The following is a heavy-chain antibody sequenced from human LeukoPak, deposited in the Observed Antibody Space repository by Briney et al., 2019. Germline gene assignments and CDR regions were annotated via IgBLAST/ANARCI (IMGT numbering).Heavy chain of an antibody. Sequence: GESLKISCKISGYRLTNNWIGWVRQVPGKGLEWMGLIYPGYSDAKYSPSFQGQVTISADKSISTAYLQWSSLKALDTAIYYCARHETGPYFDYWGQGTLVTVSS. J-gene: IGHJ4*02. CDR3: ARHETGPYFDY. D-gene: IGHD1-1*01. CDR1: GYRLTNNW. V-gene: IGHV5-51*01. CDR2: IYPGYSDA.